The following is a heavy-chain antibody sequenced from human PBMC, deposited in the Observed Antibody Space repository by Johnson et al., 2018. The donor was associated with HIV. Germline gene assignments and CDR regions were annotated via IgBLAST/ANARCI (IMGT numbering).Heavy chain of an antibody. CDR2: IYSGGNT. D-gene: IGHD3-9*01. CDR3: ARDRILTGYDAFDI. Sequence: MLLVEAGGGLVQPGGSLRLSCAASGFTVSTNYMSWVRQAPGKGLEWVSIIYSGGNTYYADSVKGRFTISRDNSKNTLYLQMNSLRAEDTAIYYCARDRILTGYDAFDIWGQGTMVTVSS. V-gene: IGHV3-66*01. J-gene: IGHJ3*02. CDR1: GFTVSTNY.